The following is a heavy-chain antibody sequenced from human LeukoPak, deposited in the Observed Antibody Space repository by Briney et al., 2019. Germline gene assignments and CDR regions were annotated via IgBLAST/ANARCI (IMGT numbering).Heavy chain of an antibody. CDR1: GGTFSSYA. V-gene: IGHV1-69*06. CDR3: ARGFLEWLYFDY. D-gene: IGHD3-3*01. J-gene: IGHJ4*02. CDR2: IIPIFGTA. Sequence: ASVKVSCKASGGTFSSYAISWVRQAPGQGLEWMGGIIPIFGTANYAQKFQGRVTITADKSTSTAYMELSSLRSEDTAVYYCARGFLEWLYFDYWGQGTLVTVSS.